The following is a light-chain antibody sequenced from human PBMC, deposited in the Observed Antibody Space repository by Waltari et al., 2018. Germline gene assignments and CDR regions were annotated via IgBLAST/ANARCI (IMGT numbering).Light chain of an antibody. V-gene: IGLV2-23*02. Sequence: HSALTQPASVSGSPGQSITISCPGTYRTVGKYHYVSWYQQLPGKAPKLMIYDVNKWPSGVSTRFAGSKSGNTASLIISGLQADDEADYFCCSYAGSSTYVYGTGTKVTVL. CDR1: YRTVGKYHY. CDR2: DVN. CDR3: CSYAGSSTYV. J-gene: IGLJ1*01.